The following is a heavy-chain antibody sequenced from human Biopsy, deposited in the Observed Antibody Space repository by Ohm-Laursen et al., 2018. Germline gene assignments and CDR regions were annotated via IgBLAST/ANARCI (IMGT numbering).Heavy chain of an antibody. Sequence: TLSLTCSVSGGSVGSGTFHWGWIRQPPGKGLEWIGHVYYTGNTNYNPSLKSCVTISMDMSKNQFSLRLSSVTAADTAVYYCVRQGGYFQNWGPGSQVAVSS. D-gene: IGHD5-12*01. CDR3: VRQGGYFQN. V-gene: IGHV4-61*01. CDR1: GGSVGSGTFH. CDR2: VYYTGNT. J-gene: IGHJ1*01.